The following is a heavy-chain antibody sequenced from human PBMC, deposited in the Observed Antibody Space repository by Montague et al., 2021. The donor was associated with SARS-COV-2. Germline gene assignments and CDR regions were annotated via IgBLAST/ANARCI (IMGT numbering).Heavy chain of an antibody. Sequence: SLRLSCAASGFIFSSYGMRWVRQAPGKGLEWVAHIWYDGSNENYVDSVKGRFTISRDNFKNTLYLQMSSLRAEDTAIYYCARGSVGGYYFDYWGQGTLVTVSS. D-gene: IGHD1-26*01. CDR1: GFIFSSYG. CDR2: IWYDGSNE. V-gene: IGHV3-33*01. J-gene: IGHJ4*02. CDR3: ARGSVGGYYFDY.